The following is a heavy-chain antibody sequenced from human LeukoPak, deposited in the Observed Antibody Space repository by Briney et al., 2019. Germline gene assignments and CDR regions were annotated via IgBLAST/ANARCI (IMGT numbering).Heavy chain of an antibody. Sequence: SQTLSLTCTVSGGSISSGGYYWSWIRQHPGKGLEWIGYIYYSGSTYYNPSLKSRVTISVDTSKNQFSLKLSSVTAADTAVYYCARETAAADNYYSYYYMDVWGKGTTVTVSS. CDR3: ARETAAADNYYSYYYMDV. V-gene: IGHV4-31*03. D-gene: IGHD6-13*01. CDR1: GGSISSGGYY. J-gene: IGHJ6*03. CDR2: IYYSGST.